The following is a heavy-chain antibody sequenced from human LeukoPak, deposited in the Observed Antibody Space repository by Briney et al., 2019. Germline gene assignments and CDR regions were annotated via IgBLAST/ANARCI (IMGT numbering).Heavy chain of an antibody. J-gene: IGHJ4*02. D-gene: IGHD3-22*01. CDR1: GFTFSSYS. V-gene: IGHV3-21*01. CDR2: ISSSSSYI. Sequence: GGSLRLPCAASGFTFSSYSMIWVRQAPGKGLEWVSSISSSSSYIYYADSVKGRFTISRDNAKNTLYLQMNSLRAEDTAVYYCAKDEYYYDSSGYYSADYWGQGTLVTVSS. CDR3: AKDEYYYDSSGYYSADY.